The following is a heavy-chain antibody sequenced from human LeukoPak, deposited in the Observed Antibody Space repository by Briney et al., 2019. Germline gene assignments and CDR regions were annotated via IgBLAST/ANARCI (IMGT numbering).Heavy chain of an antibody. D-gene: IGHD6-19*01. CDR2: IYYSGST. CDR1: GGSISSSSYY. Sequence: SETLSLTCTVSGGSISSSSYYWGWIRQPPGKGLEWIGSIYYSGSTYYNPSLKSRVTISVDTSKNQFSLKLSSVTAADTAVYYCARRPYSSGSIDYWGQGTLVTVSS. CDR3: ARRPYSSGSIDY. V-gene: IGHV4-39*01. J-gene: IGHJ4*02.